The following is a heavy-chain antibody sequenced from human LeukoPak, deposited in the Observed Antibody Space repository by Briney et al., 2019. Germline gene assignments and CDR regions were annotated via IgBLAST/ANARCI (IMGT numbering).Heavy chain of an antibody. D-gene: IGHD6-6*01. J-gene: IGHJ4*02. V-gene: IGHV4-38-2*02. CDR3: ARGLIAARLYYFDY. CDR1: GYSISSGYY. Sequence: SETLSLTCTVSGYSISSGYYWGWIRQPPGKGLEWIGSIYHSGSTNYNPSLKSRVTISVDTSKNQFSLKLSSVTAADTAVYYCARGLIAARLYYFDYWGQGTLVTVSS. CDR2: IYHSGST.